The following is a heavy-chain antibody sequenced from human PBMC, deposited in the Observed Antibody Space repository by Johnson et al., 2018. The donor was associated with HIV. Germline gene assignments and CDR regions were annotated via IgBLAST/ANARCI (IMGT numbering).Heavy chain of an antibody. CDR1: GFTFSSSG. J-gene: IGHJ3*02. V-gene: IGHV3-30*02. D-gene: IGHD2-21*01. CDR2: GRYAGSNK. CDR3: AEDFVVLWSGPASAFDI. Sequence: QVHLVESGGGVVQPGGSLRLSCAASGFTFSSSGMHWVRQAPGQGQELVAFGRYAGSNKYYADSVKGRFTISRDNSKNTRYLQMNSLRVEDTALYYCAEDFVVLWSGPASAFDIGGDATMSTV.